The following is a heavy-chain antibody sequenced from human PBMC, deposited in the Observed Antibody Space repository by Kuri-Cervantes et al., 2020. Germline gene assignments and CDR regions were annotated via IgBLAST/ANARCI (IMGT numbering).Heavy chain of an antibody. CDR2: ISAYNGNT. Sequence: ASVKVSCKASGYTFTSYGISWVRQAPGQGLEWMGWISAYNGNTSYAQKFQGRVTMTRDTSTSTVYMELSSLRSEDTAVYYCARDSRYYDFWSGYPDPWGQGTLVTVSS. CDR3: ARDSRYYDFWSGYPDP. CDR1: GYTFTSYG. D-gene: IGHD3-3*01. J-gene: IGHJ5*02. V-gene: IGHV1-18*01.